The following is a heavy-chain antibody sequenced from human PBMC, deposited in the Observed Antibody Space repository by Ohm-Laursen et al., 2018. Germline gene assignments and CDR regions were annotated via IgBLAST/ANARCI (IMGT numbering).Heavy chain of an antibody. CDR3: TIDRLLPGPT. CDR2: IDPNDGEA. Sequence: ATVKISCKVSGYTFTDYYIHWVQQAPGQGLEWMGLIDPNDGEAIYAEKFQGRVTITADTSTDTAYMELSSLRSEDTAMYYCTIDRLLPGPTWGQGTMVTVSS. CDR1: GYTFTDYY. J-gene: IGHJ3*01. D-gene: IGHD3-22*01. V-gene: IGHV1-69-2*01.